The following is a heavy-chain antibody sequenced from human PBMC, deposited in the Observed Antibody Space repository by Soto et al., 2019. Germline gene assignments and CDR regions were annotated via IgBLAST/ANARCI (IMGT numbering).Heavy chain of an antibody. J-gene: IGHJ3*02. D-gene: IGHD3-10*01. CDR1: GYSFTSYW. CDR2: IDPSDSYT. V-gene: IGHV5-10-1*01. Sequence: GESLKLSCKGSGYSFTSYWISWVRQMPGKGLEWMGRIDPSDSYTNYSPSFQGHVTISADKSVSTAYLQWSSLKASDTAMYYCARHLQVGRNYYSGSGSYPPTDAFDIWGQGTMVAVSS. CDR3: ARHLQVGRNYYSGSGSYPPTDAFDI.